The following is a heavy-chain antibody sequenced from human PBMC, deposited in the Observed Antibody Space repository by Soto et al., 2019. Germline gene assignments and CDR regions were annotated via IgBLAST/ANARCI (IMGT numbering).Heavy chain of an antibody. D-gene: IGHD3-9*01. CDR2: INRDGIEK. CDR1: GFTFSTYW. J-gene: IGHJ6*02. V-gene: IGHV3-7*01. Sequence: GGSLRLSCAASGFTFSTYWMSWVRQAPGKGLEWVANINRDGIEKYYVDSVRGRFTISRDNARNSLYLQMNTLGAEDTAVYYCARAIYPSSHGYYYYGMDVWGQGTTVTVSS. CDR3: ARAIYPSSHGYYYYGMDV.